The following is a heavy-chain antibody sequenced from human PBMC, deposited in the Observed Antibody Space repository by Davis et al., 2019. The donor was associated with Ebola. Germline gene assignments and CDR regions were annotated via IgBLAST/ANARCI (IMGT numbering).Heavy chain of an antibody. J-gene: IGHJ5*02. CDR1: GGTFSGYA. CDR2: ISAYNGNT. Sequence: ASVKVSCKASGGTFSGYAISWVRQAPGQGLEWMGWISAYNGNTNYAQKLQGRVTMTTDTSRSTAYMELRSLRSDDTAVYYCAREAGATTRIYDPWGQGTLVTVSS. V-gene: IGHV1-18*01. D-gene: IGHD1-26*01. CDR3: AREAGATTRIYDP.